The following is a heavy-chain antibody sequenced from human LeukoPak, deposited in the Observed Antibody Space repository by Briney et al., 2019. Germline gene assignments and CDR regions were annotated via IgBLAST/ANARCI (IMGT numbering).Heavy chain of an antibody. CDR2: ISSSSSYI. CDR1: GFTFSNYW. J-gene: IGHJ6*03. D-gene: IGHD6-13*01. V-gene: IGHV3-21*01. Sequence: GGSLRLSCAASGFTFSNYWMHWVRQAPGKGLEWVSSISSSSSYIYYADSVKGRFTISRDNAKNSLYLQMNSLRAEDTAVYYCAKTNYSSWYFYYYYYYMDVWGKGTTVTVSS. CDR3: AKTNYSSWYFYYYYYYMDV.